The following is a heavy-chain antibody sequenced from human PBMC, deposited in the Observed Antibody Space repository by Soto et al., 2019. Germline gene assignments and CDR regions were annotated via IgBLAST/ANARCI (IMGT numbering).Heavy chain of an antibody. CDR3: AKVALPGYCGTGSCYVIDY. CDR1: GFTFSSYG. V-gene: IGHV3-30*18. D-gene: IGHD2-15*01. J-gene: IGHJ4*02. CDR2: ISDDGTNK. Sequence: QVHLVESGGGVVQPGRSLRLSCAASGFTFSSYGMHWLRQTPAKWLEWVAAISDDGTNKYYEDSVKGRVTVSRDNSDNTLYLQMNSLRAEDTAVYYCAKVALPGYCGTGSCYVIDYWGQGTRVTVSS.